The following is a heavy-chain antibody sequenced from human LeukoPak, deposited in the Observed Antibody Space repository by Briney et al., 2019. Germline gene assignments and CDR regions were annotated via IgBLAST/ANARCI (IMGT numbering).Heavy chain of an antibody. CDR2: ISWNSGSI. CDR3: AKDSGNYYDSSGPGKYYGMDV. CDR1: GFTFDDYA. D-gene: IGHD3-22*01. Sequence: GGSLRLSCAASGFTFDDYAMHWVRQAPGKGLEWVSGISWNSGSIGYADSVKGRFTISRDNAKNSLYLQMNSLRAEDTALYYCAKDSGNYYDSSGPGKYYGMDVWGQGTTVTVSS. J-gene: IGHJ6*02. V-gene: IGHV3-9*01.